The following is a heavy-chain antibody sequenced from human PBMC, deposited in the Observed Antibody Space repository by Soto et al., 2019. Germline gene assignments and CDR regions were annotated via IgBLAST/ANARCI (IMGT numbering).Heavy chain of an antibody. CDR2: ISYDGSNK. D-gene: IGHD3-10*01. V-gene: IGHV3-30*18. Sequence: GGSLRLSCAASGFTFSSYGMHWVRQAPGKGLEWVAVISYDGSNKYYADSVKGRFTISRDNSKNTLYLQMNSLRAEDTAVYYCAKERRITMVRGVKNYYYYYYMDVWGKGTTVTVSS. CDR1: GFTFSSYG. CDR3: AKERRITMVRGVKNYYYYYYMDV. J-gene: IGHJ6*03.